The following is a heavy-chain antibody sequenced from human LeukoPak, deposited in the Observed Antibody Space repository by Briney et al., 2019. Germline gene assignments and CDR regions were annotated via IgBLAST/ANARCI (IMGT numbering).Heavy chain of an antibody. J-gene: IGHJ5*02. V-gene: IGHV4-59*01. D-gene: IGHD6-25*01. CDR3: ARGGRLNWFDP. CDR2: ISYSGST. Sequence: SETLSLTRTVSGDSISSSYWSWIRQPPGKGLEWIGYISYSGSTSSNPSLRSRVTISVDTSKNQFSLRLTSVTAADTAMYYCARGGRLNWFDPWGQGTLVTVSS. CDR1: GDSISSSY.